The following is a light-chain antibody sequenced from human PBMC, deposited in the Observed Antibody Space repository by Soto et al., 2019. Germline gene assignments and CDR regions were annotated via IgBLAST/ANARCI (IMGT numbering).Light chain of an antibody. CDR3: QQYSKGPPIT. CDR1: QSVGSN. V-gene: IGKV3-15*01. J-gene: IGKJ5*01. Sequence: EIVMTQSPATLSVSPGERVTLSCRASQSVGSNLAWYQQKPGQVPRLLTYGSSTRATGFPGRFSGSGSGTEFTLTISSLQSEDFAVYYCQQYSKGPPITFGQGTRLEIK. CDR2: GSS.